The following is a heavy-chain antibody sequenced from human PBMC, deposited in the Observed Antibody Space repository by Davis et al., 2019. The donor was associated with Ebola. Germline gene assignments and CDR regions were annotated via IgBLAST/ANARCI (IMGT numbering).Heavy chain of an antibody. CDR3: ARVLTRPQRRWFDP. Sequence: AASVKVSCKASGYTFTTYYMHWVRQAPGQGLEWMGWMNPNSGNAGYAQKFQGRVTMTRNTSITTAYMELSSLRSEDTAVYYCARVLTRPQRRWFDPWGQGTLVTVSS. CDR2: MNPNSGNA. J-gene: IGHJ5*02. D-gene: IGHD1-14*01. V-gene: IGHV1-8*02. CDR1: GYTFTTYY.